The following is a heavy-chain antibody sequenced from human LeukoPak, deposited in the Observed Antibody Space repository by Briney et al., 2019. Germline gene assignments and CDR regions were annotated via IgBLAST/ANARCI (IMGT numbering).Heavy chain of an antibody. CDR3: ARRAVDNSYYYYMDV. CDR2: MNPKSGNT. D-gene: IGHD6-19*01. J-gene: IGHJ6*03. V-gene: IGHV1-8*03. Sequence: ASVKVSCKASGYTFTSYDINWVRQVTGQGLEWMGWMNPKSGNTGYAQKFQGRVTITRNTSISTAYMEVSSLGYEDTAVYYCARRAVDNSYYYYMDVWGKGTTVTASS. CDR1: GYTFTSYD.